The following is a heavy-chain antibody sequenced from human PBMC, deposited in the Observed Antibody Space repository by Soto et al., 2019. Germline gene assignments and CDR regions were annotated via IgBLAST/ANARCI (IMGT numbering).Heavy chain of an antibody. CDR3: ARDLVPAEKNWTDPYNYFDP. Sequence: ASVKVSCKTSGYTFTGHIIHWLRQAPGQGLEWVKFIYPKSGDTLDAQQLQGRVTMTRYTPMSTVSMDLTRLTSDDTAVYYCARDLVPAEKNWTDPYNYFDPRVRGTMVNVAS. V-gene: IGHV1-2*02. CDR2: IYPKSGDT. D-gene: IGHD1-1*01. J-gene: IGHJ5*02. CDR1: GYTFTGHI.